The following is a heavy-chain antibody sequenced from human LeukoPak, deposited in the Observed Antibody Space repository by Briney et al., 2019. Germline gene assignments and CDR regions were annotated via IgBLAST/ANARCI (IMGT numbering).Heavy chain of an antibody. CDR2: ISYDGSNK. Sequence: PGGSLRLSCAASGFTFSSYAMHWVRQAPGKGLEWVAVISYDGSNKYYADSVKDRFTISRDNSKNTLYLQMNSLRAEDTAVYYCARDRYYDSSGLFDIWGQGTMVTVPS. D-gene: IGHD3-22*01. CDR3: ARDRYYDSSGLFDI. CDR1: GFTFSSYA. J-gene: IGHJ3*02. V-gene: IGHV3-30-3*01.